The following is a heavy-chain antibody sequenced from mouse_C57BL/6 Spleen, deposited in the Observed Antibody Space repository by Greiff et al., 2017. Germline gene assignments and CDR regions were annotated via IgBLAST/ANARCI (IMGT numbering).Heavy chain of an antibody. J-gene: IGHJ4*01. D-gene: IGHD2-1*01. CDR3: ARDGNSAGDY. V-gene: IGHV1-82*01. CDR2: IYPGDGDT. CDR1: GYAFTSSW. Sequence: QVQLQQSGPELVKPGASVKLSCKASGYAFTSSWMNWVKQRPGKGLEWIGRIYPGDGDTNYNGKFKGKATLTADKSSSTAYMQLSSLTYEDAAVYFCARDGNSAGDYWGQGTSVTVSS.